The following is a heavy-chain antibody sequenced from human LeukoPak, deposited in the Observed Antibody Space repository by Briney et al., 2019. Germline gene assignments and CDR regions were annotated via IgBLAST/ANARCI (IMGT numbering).Heavy chain of an antibody. CDR1: GFTVSSNY. D-gene: IGHD1-26*01. V-gene: IGHV3-53*01. Sequence: GGSLRLSCAASGFTVSSNYMSWVRQAPGKGLEWVSVVYSGGSTYYADSVKGRFTISRDNSKNTLYLQMNSLRAEDTAVYYCARDLVVGATNDAFDIWGQGTMVTVSS. J-gene: IGHJ3*02. CDR2: VYSGGST. CDR3: ARDLVVGATNDAFDI.